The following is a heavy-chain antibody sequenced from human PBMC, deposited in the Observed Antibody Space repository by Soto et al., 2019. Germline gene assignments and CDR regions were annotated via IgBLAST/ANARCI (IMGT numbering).Heavy chain of an antibody. CDR3: ARGTIGDAAMVTNYFDY. J-gene: IGHJ4*02. CDR1: GFTFSNYA. Sequence: PGGSLRLSCAASGFTFSNYAIHWVRQAPGKGLEWVAVLSYDGNNIHYADSVKGRSTVSRDNSKNTLFLQMNRLRTEDTALYYCARGTIGDAAMVTNYFDYWGQGALVTVSS. V-gene: IGHV3-30-3*01. D-gene: IGHD5-18*01. CDR2: LSYDGNNI.